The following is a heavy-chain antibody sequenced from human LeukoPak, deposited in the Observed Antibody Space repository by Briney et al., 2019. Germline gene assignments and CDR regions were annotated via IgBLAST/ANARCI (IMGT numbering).Heavy chain of an antibody. CDR3: ARDLRLYGMDV. J-gene: IGHJ6*02. V-gene: IGHV3-66*01. Sequence: GGPLRLSCAASGFTVSSNYMSWVRQAPGKGLEWVSVFYSGGSTYYADSVKGRFTISRDNSKNTLYLQMNSLRAEDTAVYYCARDLRLYGMDVWGQGTTVTVSS. CDR2: FYSGGST. CDR1: GFTVSSNY.